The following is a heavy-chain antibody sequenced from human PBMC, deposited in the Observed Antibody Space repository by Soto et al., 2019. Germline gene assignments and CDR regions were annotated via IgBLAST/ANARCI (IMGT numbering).Heavy chain of an antibody. CDR1: GGSISSSSYY. V-gene: IGHV4-39*01. CDR2: IYYSGST. D-gene: IGHD3-10*01. Sequence: ETLSLTCTVSGGSISSSSYYWGWIRQPPGKGLEWIGSIYYSGSTYYNPSLKSRVTISVDTSKNQFSLKLSSVTAADTAVYYCASPYYYGSGDYYYMDVWGKGTTVT. J-gene: IGHJ6*03. CDR3: ASPYYYGSGDYYYMDV.